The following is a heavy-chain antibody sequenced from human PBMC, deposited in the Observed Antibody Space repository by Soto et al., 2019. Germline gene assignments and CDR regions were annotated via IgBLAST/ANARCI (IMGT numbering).Heavy chain of an antibody. CDR1: GFTFSSYG. J-gene: IGHJ4*02. Sequence: QVQLVESGGGVVQPGRSLRLSCAASGFTFSSYGMHWVRQAPGKGLEWVAVISYDGSNKYYADSVKGRFTISRDNSKNTLYLQMNSLRAEDTAVYYCAKGTVQLANDYFDYWGQGTLVTVSS. CDR2: ISYDGSNK. V-gene: IGHV3-30*18. CDR3: AKGTVQLANDYFDY. D-gene: IGHD6-6*01.